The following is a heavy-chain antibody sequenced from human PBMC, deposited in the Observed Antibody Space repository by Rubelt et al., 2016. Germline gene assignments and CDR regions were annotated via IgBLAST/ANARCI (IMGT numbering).Heavy chain of an antibody. CDR3: ARDSGGGYYYYYNGMDV. V-gene: IGHV4-59*12. Sequence: SSYYLTWIRPPPGKGLEYIGYIYYGGSTNYNPSLKSRVIMSVDTSKNQFSLKLSSVTAADTAVYYCARDSGGGYYYYYNGMDVWGQGTTVTVSS. D-gene: IGHD2-15*01. CDR1: SSYY. CDR2: IYYGGST. J-gene: IGHJ6*02.